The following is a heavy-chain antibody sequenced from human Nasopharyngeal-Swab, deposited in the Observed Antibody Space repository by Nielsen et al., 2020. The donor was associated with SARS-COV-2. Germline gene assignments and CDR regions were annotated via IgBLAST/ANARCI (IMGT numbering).Heavy chain of an antibody. CDR1: VYTFPHYP. J-gene: IGHJ6*02. CDR3: ASATGTTGWYYYYGMDV. V-gene: IGHV1-8*01. CDR2: VNPNSCNT. Sequence: ASVTVSFQASVYTFPHYPLNWLRPATSHGLEWMGCVNPNSCNTGYAQKFQGRVTMTRNTSISTAYMELSSLRSEDTAVYYCASATGTTGWYYYYGMDVWGQGTTVTVSS. D-gene: IGHD1-1*01.